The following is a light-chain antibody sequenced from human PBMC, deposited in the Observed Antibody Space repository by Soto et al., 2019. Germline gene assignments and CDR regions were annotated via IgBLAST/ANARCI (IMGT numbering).Light chain of an antibody. Sequence: EIVLTQSPATLSLSPGDRAVLSCRASQSVSRSLTWYQHKPGQAPRLLIYGASTRATGIPARFSGSGSGTEFTLTISSLQSEDFAVYYCQQYNNWPGTFGQGTKVDIK. CDR3: QQYNNWPGT. V-gene: IGKV3-15*01. J-gene: IGKJ1*01. CDR2: GAS. CDR1: QSVSRS.